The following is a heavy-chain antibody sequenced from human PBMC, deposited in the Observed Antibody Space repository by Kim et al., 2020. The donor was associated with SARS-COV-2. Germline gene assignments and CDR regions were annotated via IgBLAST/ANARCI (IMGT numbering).Heavy chain of an antibody. CDR2: INPNSGGT. V-gene: IGHV1-2*06. J-gene: IGHJ4*02. CDR3: ARDPRAIITGCTGGYIGY. CDR1: GYTFTGYN. D-gene: IGHD1-20*01. Sequence: ASVKVSCKASGYTFTGYNMHWVRQAPGQGLEWVGRINPNSGGTNYAQKFQGRVTMTRDTSISTAYMELSRLRSEDTAVYYCARDPRAIITGCTGGYIGYWGPGTLGTVSS.